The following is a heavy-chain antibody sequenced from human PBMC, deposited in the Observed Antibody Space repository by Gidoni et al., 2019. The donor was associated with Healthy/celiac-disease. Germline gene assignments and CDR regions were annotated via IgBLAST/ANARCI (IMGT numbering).Heavy chain of an antibody. D-gene: IGHD1-20*01. CDR2: ISDDGSNK. J-gene: IGHJ4*02. V-gene: IGHV3-30*04. CDR1: GFTFSSYA. CDR3: ARDSLTGTTSFDY. Sequence: QVQLVESGGGVVQPGRSLRLSCAASGFTFSSYAMHWVRQAPGKGLEWVAVISDDGSNKYYADSVKGRFTISRDNSKNTLYLQMNSLRAEDTAVYYCARDSLTGTTSFDYWGQGTLVTVSS.